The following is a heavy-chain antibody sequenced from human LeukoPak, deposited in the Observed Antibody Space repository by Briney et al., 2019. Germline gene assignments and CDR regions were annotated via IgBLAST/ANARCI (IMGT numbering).Heavy chain of an antibody. CDR3: ATRSGAANLLSYYYYYGMDV. Sequence: GASVKVSCKVSGYTLTELSIHWVRQAPGKGLEWMGGFDPEDGETIYAQKFQGRVTMTEDTSTDTAYMELSSLRSEDTAVYYCATRSGAANLLSYYYYYGMDVWGQGTTVTVSS. V-gene: IGHV1-24*01. CDR2: FDPEDGET. CDR1: GYTLTELS. D-gene: IGHD2-15*01. J-gene: IGHJ6*02.